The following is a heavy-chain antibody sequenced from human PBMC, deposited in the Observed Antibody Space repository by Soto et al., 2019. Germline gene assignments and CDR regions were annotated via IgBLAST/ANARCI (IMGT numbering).Heavy chain of an antibody. J-gene: IGHJ4*02. CDR1: GGSITNYY. V-gene: IGHV4-4*07. CDR3: ASHYYDFSTGYSQYHFDH. CDR2: IYTSGST. D-gene: IGHD3-3*01. Sequence: QVQLHESGPGLVKPSETLSLTCTVSGGSITNYYWNWIRQPAGEGLEWLGRIYTSGSTNYNPSLQSRVPMSVDTSKNQFSLQLRSMTAADTAVYYCASHYYDFSTGYSQYHFDHWGQGILVTVS.